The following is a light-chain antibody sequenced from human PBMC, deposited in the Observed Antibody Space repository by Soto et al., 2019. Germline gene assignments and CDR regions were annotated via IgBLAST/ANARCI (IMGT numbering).Light chain of an antibody. V-gene: IGKV4-1*01. Sequence: DIVMTQSPDSLAVSLGERATINCKSSQSVLYSSNNKNCLAWYRQKPGQPPKLLIYWASTRESGVPDRFSGSGSGTDFTLTISSLQAEDVAVYYCQQYYSTLWTFGQGTKVEIK. J-gene: IGKJ1*01. CDR2: WAS. CDR1: QSVLYSSNNKNC. CDR3: QQYYSTLWT.